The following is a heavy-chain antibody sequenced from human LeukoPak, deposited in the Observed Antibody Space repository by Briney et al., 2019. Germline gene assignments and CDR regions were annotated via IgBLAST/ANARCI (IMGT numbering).Heavy chain of an antibody. Sequence: GSLRLSCAASGFTFSSYAMHWVRQAPGKGLEWVAVISYDGSNKYYADSVKGRFTISRDNSKNTLYLQMNSLRAEDTAVYYCANPGVVIPYHNYWGQGTLVTVSS. J-gene: IGHJ4*02. V-gene: IGHV3-30-3*01. CDR1: GFTFSSYA. D-gene: IGHD3-3*01. CDR3: ANPGVVIPYHNY. CDR2: ISYDGSNK.